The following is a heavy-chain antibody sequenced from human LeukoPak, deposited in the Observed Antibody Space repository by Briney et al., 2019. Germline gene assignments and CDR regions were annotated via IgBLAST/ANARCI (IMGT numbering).Heavy chain of an antibody. CDR1: GGSFSGYY. D-gene: IGHD2-21*02. CDR3: ARGRGVTNTYYYYYYMDV. CDR2: INHSGST. V-gene: IGHV4-34*01. Sequence: PSETLSLTCAVYGGSFSGYYWSWIRQPPGKGLEWIGEINHSGSTNYNPSLKSRVTISVDTSKNQFSLVLSSVTAADTAVYYCARGRGVTNTYYYYYYMDVWGKGTTVTVSS. J-gene: IGHJ6*03.